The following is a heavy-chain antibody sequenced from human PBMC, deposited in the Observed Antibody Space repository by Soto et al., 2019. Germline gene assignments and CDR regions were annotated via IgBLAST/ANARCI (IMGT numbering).Heavy chain of an antibody. CDR2: ISGSGGST. Sequence: GESLKISCAASGFTFSSYAMSWVRQAPGKGLEWVSAISGSGGSTYYADSVKGRFTISRDNSKNTLYLQMNSLRAEDTAVYYCAKDLKSSWYEVYYYGMDVWGQGTTVTVSS. D-gene: IGHD6-13*01. CDR3: AKDLKSSWYEVYYYGMDV. J-gene: IGHJ6*02. CDR1: GFTFSSYA. V-gene: IGHV3-23*01.